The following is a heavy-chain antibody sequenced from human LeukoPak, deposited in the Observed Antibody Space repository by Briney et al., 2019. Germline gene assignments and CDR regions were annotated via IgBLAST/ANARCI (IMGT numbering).Heavy chain of an antibody. Sequence: ALVKVSCKASGYTFTNFDINWVRQASGQGLEWVGWMNPNSGSTGYAQKFQGRVTMTRNTSIGTAYMELSSLRSDDTAVYYCARAILGMIIRAFDPWGQGTLVTVSS. CDR2: MNPNSGST. V-gene: IGHV1-8*01. J-gene: IGHJ5*02. CDR1: GYTFTNFD. CDR3: ARAILGMIIRAFDP. D-gene: IGHD3-3*01.